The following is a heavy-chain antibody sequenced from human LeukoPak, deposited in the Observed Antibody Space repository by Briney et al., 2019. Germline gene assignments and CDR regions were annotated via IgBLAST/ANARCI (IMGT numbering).Heavy chain of an antibody. CDR2: ISGSGGST. CDR3: AKGGWGYYFDY. D-gene: IGHD6-19*01. J-gene: IGHJ4*02. Sequence: GGSLRLSCAASGITFTNYAMSWVRQAPGKGLEWVSSISGSGGSTYYADSVKGRFTISRGNSKNTLYLQIHSLRAEDTAVYYCAKGGWGYYFDYWGQGTLVTVSS. V-gene: IGHV3-23*01. CDR1: GITFTNYA.